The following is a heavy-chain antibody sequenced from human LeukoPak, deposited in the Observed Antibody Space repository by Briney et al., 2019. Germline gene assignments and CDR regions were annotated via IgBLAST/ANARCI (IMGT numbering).Heavy chain of an antibody. J-gene: IGHJ4*02. CDR2: IYHSGST. CDR3: ARYDYGDPVFDY. Sequence: SETLSLTCTVSGYSISSGYYWGWIRQPPGKGLEWIGGIYHSGSTYYNPSLKSRVTISVDTSKNQFSLKLSSVTAADTAVYYCARYDYGDPVFDYWGQGTLVTVSS. D-gene: IGHD4-17*01. CDR1: GYSISSGYY. V-gene: IGHV4-38-2*02.